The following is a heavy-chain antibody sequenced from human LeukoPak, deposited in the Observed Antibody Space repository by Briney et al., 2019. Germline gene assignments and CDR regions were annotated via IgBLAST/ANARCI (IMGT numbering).Heavy chain of an antibody. CDR3: VREYDDYTRWEDY. D-gene: IGHD4-17*01. J-gene: IGHJ4*02. CDR2: ISSSGSTI. CDR1: GFTFSSYE. Sequence: GGSLRLSCAASGFTFSSYEMNWVRQAPGKGLEWVSYISSSGSTIYYADSVKGRFTISRDNAKNSLYLQMNSLRAEDTAVYYCVREYDDYTRWEDYWGQGTLVTVSS. V-gene: IGHV3-48*03.